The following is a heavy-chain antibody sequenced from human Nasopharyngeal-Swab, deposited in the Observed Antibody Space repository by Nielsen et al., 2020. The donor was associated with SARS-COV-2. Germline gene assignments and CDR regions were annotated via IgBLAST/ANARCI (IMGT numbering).Heavy chain of an antibody. CDR3: ARDGVLPGLYFDS. Sequence: VRQAQGKGLEWVASINQGASEKYYVDFVKGRFTISRDNSKNSLYLQMNTLRAEDTAVYYCARDGVLPGLYFDSWGQGTLVTVSS. CDR2: INQGASEK. J-gene: IGHJ4*02. V-gene: IGHV3-7*01. D-gene: IGHD1-14*01.